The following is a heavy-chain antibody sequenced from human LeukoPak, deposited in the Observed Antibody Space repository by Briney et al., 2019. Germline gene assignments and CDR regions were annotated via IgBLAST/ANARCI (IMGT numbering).Heavy chain of an antibody. Sequence: ASVKVSCKASGYTFTGYYIHWVRQAPGQGLEWMGWINPNSGVSKYAQKFQGRVTMTRDTSISTANMELRSLRSDDTAVYYCARMGQMTTVPLNWFDPWGQGTLVTVSS. CDR2: INPNSGVS. J-gene: IGHJ5*02. D-gene: IGHD4-17*01. CDR3: ARMGQMTTVPLNWFDP. CDR1: GYTFTGYY. V-gene: IGHV1-2*02.